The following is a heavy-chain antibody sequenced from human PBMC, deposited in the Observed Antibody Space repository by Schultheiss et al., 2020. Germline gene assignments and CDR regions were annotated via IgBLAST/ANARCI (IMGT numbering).Heavy chain of an antibody. CDR2: IKQDGSEK. J-gene: IGHJ4*02. CDR1: GFTFSSYW. CDR3: ARDLYDFWSGPRGGYYFDY. V-gene: IGHV3-7*01. D-gene: IGHD3-3*01. Sequence: GGSLRLSCAASGFTFSSYWMSWVRQAPGKGLEWVANIKQDGSEKYYVDSVKGRFTISRDNSKNTLYLQMNSLRAEDTAVYYCARDLYDFWSGPRGGYYFDYWGQGTLVTVSS.